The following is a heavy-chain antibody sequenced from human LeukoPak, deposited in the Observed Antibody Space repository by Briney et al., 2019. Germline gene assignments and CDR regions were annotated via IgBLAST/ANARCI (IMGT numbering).Heavy chain of an antibody. V-gene: IGHV4-59*01. CDR1: GGSISSYY. CDR3: AREDRDGYLS. Sequence: NPSETLSLTCTVSGGSISSYYWSWIRQPPGKGLEWIGYIYYSGSTNYNPSLKSRVTISVDTSKNQFSLKLSSVTAADTAVYYCAREDRDGYLSWGQGTLVTVSS. J-gene: IGHJ5*02. CDR2: IYYSGST. D-gene: IGHD5-24*01.